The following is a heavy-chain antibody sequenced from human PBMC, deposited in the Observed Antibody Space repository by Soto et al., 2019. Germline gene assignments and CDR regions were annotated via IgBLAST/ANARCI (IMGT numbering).Heavy chain of an antibody. CDR2: IYYSGST. CDR3: ASSPIGNWFDP. CDR1: GGSISSYY. V-gene: IGHV4-59*01. Sequence: SETLSLTCTVSGGSISSYYWSWIRQPPGKGLEWIGYIYYSGSTNYNPSLKSRVTISVDTSKNQFSLKLSSVTAADTAVYYCASSPIGNWFDPWGQGTLVTVS. D-gene: IGHD2-21*01. J-gene: IGHJ5*02.